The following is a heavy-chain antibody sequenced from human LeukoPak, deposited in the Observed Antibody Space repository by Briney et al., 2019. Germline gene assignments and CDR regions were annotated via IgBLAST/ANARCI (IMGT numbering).Heavy chain of an antibody. CDR3: ARGRPHGDDY. Sequence: GGSLRLSCAASGFTFSSYWMNWVRQAPGKGLVWVSRIASDGSSTTYADSVKGRFSISRDNAKNTLYLQMNSLRVEDTAVYYCARGRPHGDDYWGQGTLVTVSS. J-gene: IGHJ4*02. D-gene: IGHD5-24*01. CDR1: GFTFSSYW. CDR2: IASDGSST. V-gene: IGHV3-74*01.